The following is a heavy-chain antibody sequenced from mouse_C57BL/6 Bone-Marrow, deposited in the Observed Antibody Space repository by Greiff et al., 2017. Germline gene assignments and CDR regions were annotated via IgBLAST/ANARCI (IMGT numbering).Heavy chain of an antibody. CDR3: ARPPYYYGSRGGYFDV. CDR1: GYTFTSYT. J-gene: IGHJ1*03. CDR2: INPSSGYT. Sequence: VKLQESGAELARPGASVKMSCKASGYTFTSYTMHWVKQRPGQGLEWIGYINPSSGYTKYNQKFKDKATLTADKSSSTAYMQLSSLTSEDSAVYYWARPPYYYGSRGGYFDVWGTGTTVTVSA. D-gene: IGHD1-1*01. V-gene: IGHV1-4*01.